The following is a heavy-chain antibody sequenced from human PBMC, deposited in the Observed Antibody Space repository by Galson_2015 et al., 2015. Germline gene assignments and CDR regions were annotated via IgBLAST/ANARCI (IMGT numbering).Heavy chain of an antibody. V-gene: IGHV3-13*04. J-gene: IGHJ2*01. Sequence: SLRLSCAASGFTVSRHDMHWVRQGPGKGLEWVSGIGSAGDTYYSGSVKGRFTISRENAKNSLHLQMNSLRAGDTAVYYCARVSFPPKPLWFDLWGRGPLVTVSS. CDR3: ARVSFPPKPLWFDL. CDR1: GFTVSRHD. CDR2: IGSAGDT. D-gene: IGHD2-21*01.